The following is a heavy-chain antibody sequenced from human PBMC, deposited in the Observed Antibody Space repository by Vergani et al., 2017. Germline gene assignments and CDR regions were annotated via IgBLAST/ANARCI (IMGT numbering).Heavy chain of an antibody. D-gene: IGHD3-16*02. CDR3: AKXIGTWGSYRYTGGGMDV. J-gene: IGHJ6*02. CDR1: GFTFSSYA. CDR2: ISGSGGST. V-gene: IGHV3-23*01. Sequence: EVQLLESGGGLVQPGGSLRLSCAASGFTFSSYAMSWVRQAPGKGLEWVSAISGSGGSTYYADSVKGRFTISRDNSKNTLYLEMNSLRAEDTAVYYCAKXIGTWGSYRYTGGGMDVWGQGTTVTVSS.